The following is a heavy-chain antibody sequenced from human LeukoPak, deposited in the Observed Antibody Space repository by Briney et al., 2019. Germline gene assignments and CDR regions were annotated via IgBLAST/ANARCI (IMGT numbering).Heavy chain of an antibody. D-gene: IGHD4-11*01. V-gene: IGHV4-39*01. CDR1: GGSISGSSYY. CDR2: IYYSGST. Sequence: SETLSLTCTVSGGSISGSSYYWGWIRQPPGKGLEWIGSIYYSGSTNYNPSLKSRVTMSVDTSKNQFSLKLSSVTAADTAVYYCARPQRYSNYALDYWGQGTLVTVSS. CDR3: ARPQRYSNYALDY. J-gene: IGHJ4*02.